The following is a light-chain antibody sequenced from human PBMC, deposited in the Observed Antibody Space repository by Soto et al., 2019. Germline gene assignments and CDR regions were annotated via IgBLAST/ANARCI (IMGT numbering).Light chain of an antibody. CDR2: DAS. Sequence: EIVMTQSPATLSVSPGERATLSCRASQSISSNLAWYQQRPGQGPRLLIYDASTRATGIPARFSGSGSGTDFTLTISSLQSEDVAVYYCQQYNNWLRWTFGQGTKVEIK. CDR1: QSISSN. V-gene: IGKV3-15*01. J-gene: IGKJ1*01. CDR3: QQYNNWLRWT.